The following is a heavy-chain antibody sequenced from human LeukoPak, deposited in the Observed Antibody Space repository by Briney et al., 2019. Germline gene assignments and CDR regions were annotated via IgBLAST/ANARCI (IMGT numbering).Heavy chain of an antibody. CDR2: INHSGST. Sequence: SETLSLTCAVYGGSFSGYYWSWIRQPPGKGLEWIGEINHSGSTNYNPSLKGRVTIPVDTSKNQFSLKLRSVTAADTAVYYCTTPYYYESSGYYDAIDTCGQGTMWTVSS. V-gene: IGHV4-34*01. CDR1: GGSFSGYY. J-gene: IGHJ3*02. D-gene: IGHD3-22*01. CDR3: TTPYYYESSGYYDAIDT.